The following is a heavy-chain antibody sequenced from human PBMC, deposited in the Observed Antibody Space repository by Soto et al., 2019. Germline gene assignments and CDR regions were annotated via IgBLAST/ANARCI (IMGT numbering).Heavy chain of an antibody. J-gene: IGHJ3*02. CDR3: ARAKHDGYSGYDAFDI. CDR2: IYYSGST. Sequence: SETLSLTCTVSGGSISSGGYYWSWIRQHPGKGLEWIGYIYYSGSTYYNPSLKSRVTISVDTPKNQFSLKLSSVTAAETAVYYCARAKHDGYSGYDAFDIWGQGTMVTVSS. CDR1: GGSISSGGYY. D-gene: IGHD5-12*01. V-gene: IGHV4-31*03.